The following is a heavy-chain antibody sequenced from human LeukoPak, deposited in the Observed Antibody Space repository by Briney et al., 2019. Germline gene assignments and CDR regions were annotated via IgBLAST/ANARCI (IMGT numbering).Heavy chain of an antibody. CDR1: GGSFSGYY. V-gene: IGHV4-34*01. CDR3: ARGRGTYYYDSSGYFY. Sequence: SETLSLTCAVYGGSFSGYYWSWLRQPPGKGLEWIGVSNHSGSTNYNPSPKSRVTISVDTSKNQFSLKLSSVTAADTAVYYCARGRGTYYYDSSGYFYWGQGTLVTVSS. J-gene: IGHJ4*02. CDR2: SNHSGST. D-gene: IGHD3-22*01.